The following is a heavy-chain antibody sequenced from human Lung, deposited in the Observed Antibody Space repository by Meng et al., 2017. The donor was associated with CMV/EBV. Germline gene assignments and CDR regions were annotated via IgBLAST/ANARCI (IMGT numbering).Heavy chain of an antibody. CDR2: ITSSSSYI. Sequence: GGSLRLSCAASGFSFSTYSMNWVRQTPGKGLEWVSSITSSSSYIFYADSVKGRFIISRDNAKNSLYLQMNSLKAEDTGVYYCARDGGSGWSWGQGTLV. V-gene: IGHV3-21*03. CDR3: ARDGGSGWS. J-gene: IGHJ5*02. CDR1: GFSFSTYS. D-gene: IGHD6-19*01.